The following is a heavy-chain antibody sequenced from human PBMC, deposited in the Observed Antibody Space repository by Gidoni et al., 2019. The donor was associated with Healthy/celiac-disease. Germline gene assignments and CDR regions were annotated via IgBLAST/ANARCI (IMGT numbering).Heavy chain of an antibody. CDR3: AHGRSSSWDRDAFDI. D-gene: IGHD6-13*01. CDR1: GFSLSTSGVG. V-gene: IGHV2-5*01. J-gene: IGHJ3*02. Sequence: QITLKESGPTLVKPTQTLTQTCTFSGFSLSTSGVGVGWIRQPPGKALEWLALIYWNDDKRYSPSLKSRLTITKDTSKNQVVLTMTNMDPVDTATYYRAHGRSSSWDRDAFDIWGQGTMVTVSS. CDR2: IYWNDDK.